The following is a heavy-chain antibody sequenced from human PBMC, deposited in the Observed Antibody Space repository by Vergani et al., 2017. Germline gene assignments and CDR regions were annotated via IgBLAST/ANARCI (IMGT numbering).Heavy chain of an antibody. V-gene: IGHV4-61*02. CDR1: GGSISRGSYY. CDR3: AREYGDSPRFDY. D-gene: IGHD4-17*01. J-gene: IGHJ4*02. Sequence: QVQLQESGPGLVKPSQTLSLTCTVSGGSISRGSYYWSWIRQPAGKGLEWIGRIYTSGSTNYNPSLKSRVTISVDTSKNQFSLKLSSVTAADTAVYYCAREYGDSPRFDYWGQGTLVTVSS. CDR2: IYTSGST.